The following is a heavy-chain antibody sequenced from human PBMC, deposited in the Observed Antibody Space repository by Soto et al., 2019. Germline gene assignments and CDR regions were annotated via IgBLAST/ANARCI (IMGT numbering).Heavy chain of an antibody. D-gene: IGHD3-3*01. V-gene: IGHV5-51*01. CDR2: INPADSEA. Sequence: EVQVVQSGAVVKKPGESLKISCKTSGFTFSTSAIGWVRQMPGKGLEWMGIINPADSEATYSPSFQGQVTFSADKSISTAYLHWGSLKASDTAIYYCAPYYNYWNTWGQGTLVTVSS. CDR3: APYYNYWNT. CDR1: GFTFSTSA. J-gene: IGHJ4*02.